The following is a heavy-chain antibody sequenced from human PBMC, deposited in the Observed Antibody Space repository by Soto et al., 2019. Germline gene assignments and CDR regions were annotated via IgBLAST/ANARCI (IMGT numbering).Heavy chain of an antibody. Sequence: PSETLSLTCAVSGGSISSGGYSWGWIRQPPGKGLEWIGYIYHSGSTYYNPSLKSRVTISVDTSKNQFSLKLSSVTAADTAVYYCARAPDTTLVIPYYWGQGTLVTVSS. CDR3: ARAPDTTLVIPYY. J-gene: IGHJ4*02. D-gene: IGHD5-18*01. V-gene: IGHV4-30-2*01. CDR1: GGSISSGGYS. CDR2: IYHSGST.